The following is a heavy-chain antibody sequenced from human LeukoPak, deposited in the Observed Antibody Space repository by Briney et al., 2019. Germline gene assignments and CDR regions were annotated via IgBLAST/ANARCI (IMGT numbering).Heavy chain of an antibody. CDR3: ARSGYCSSTSCLSGLDY. V-gene: IGHV4-39*01. D-gene: IGHD2-2*03. CDR1: GGSISSSSYY. J-gene: IGHJ4*02. Sequence: SETLSLTCTVSGGSISSSSYYWGWIRQPPGTGLEWIGSIYYSGSTYYNPSLKNRVTISVDTSKNQFSLKLSSVTAADTAVYYCARSGYCSSTSCLSGLDYWGQGTLVTVSS. CDR2: IYYSGST.